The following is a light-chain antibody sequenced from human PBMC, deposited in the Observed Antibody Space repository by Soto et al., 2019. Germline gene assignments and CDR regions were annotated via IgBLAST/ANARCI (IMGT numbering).Light chain of an antibody. CDR1: QSVASY. CDR2: DAS. J-gene: IGKJ4*01. V-gene: IGKV3-11*01. CDR3: QQRSNWPLT. Sequence: EIVLTQSPATLSLSPGERATLSCRASQSVASYLAWYQQKPGQAPRLLIYDASNMATGITARFSGSGSGTDFTLTISGLEPEDCAVYYCQQRSNWPLTSGGGTKVEV.